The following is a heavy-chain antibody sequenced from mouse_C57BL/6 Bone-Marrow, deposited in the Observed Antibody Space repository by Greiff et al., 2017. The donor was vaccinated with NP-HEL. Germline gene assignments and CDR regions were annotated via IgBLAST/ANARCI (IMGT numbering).Heavy chain of an antibody. CDR3: ALYYYGSSSFAY. D-gene: IGHD1-1*01. Sequence: QVQLQQPGAELVKPGASVKVSCKASGYTFTSYWMHWVKQRPGQGLEWIGRIHPSDSDTNYNQKFKGKATLTADKSSSTAYMQLSSLTSEDSAVYYCALYYYGSSSFAYWGQGTLVTVSA. CDR2: IHPSDSDT. V-gene: IGHV1-74*01. CDR1: GYTFTSYW. J-gene: IGHJ3*01.